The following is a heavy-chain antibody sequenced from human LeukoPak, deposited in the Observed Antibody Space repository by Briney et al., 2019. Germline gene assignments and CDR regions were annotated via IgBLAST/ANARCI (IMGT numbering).Heavy chain of an antibody. D-gene: IGHD6-13*01. CDR3: AREIAAARANDY. CDR1: GGSISSYY. CDR2: IYTSGST. V-gene: IGHV4-4*07. J-gene: IGHJ4*02. Sequence: SETLSLTCTVSGGSISSYYWSWIRQPAGKGLEWIGRIYTSGSTNYNPSLKSRVSMSVDTSKNQFSLKLSSVTAADTAVYYCAREIAAARANDYWGQGTLVTVSS.